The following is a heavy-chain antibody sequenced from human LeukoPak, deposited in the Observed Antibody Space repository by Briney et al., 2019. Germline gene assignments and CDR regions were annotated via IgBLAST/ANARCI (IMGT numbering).Heavy chain of an antibody. CDR1: GGTFSSYA. J-gene: IGHJ4*02. CDR3: ARDQDWNDRGGLDY. D-gene: IGHD1-1*01. CDR2: IIPIFDTS. V-gene: IGHV1-69*13. Sequence: GASVKVSCKASGGTFSSYAITWVRQAPGQGLEWMGGIIPIFDTSNYAQKFQGRVTFTSDDSTSTAYMELSSLRSEDTAVYYCARDQDWNDRGGLDYWGQGTLVTVSS.